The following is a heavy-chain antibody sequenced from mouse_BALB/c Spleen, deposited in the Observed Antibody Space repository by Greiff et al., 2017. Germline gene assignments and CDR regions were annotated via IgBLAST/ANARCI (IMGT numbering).Heavy chain of an antibody. V-gene: IGHV5-4*02. CDR1: GFTFSDYY. J-gene: IGHJ2*01. CDR2: ISDGGSYT. D-gene: IGHD1-1*01. Sequence: EVQLVESGGGLVKPGGSLKLSCAASGFTFSDYYMYWVRQTPEKRLEWVATISDGGSYTYYPDSVKGRFTISRDNAKNNLYLQMGSLKSEDTAMYYCARDNYGSGYFDYWGQGTTLTVSA. CDR3: ARDNYGSGYFDY.